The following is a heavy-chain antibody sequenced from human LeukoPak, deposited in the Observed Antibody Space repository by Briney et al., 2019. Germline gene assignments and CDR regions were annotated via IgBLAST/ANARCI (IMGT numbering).Heavy chain of an antibody. CDR2: VNSDGYSI. CDR1: GFTFSSYW. CDR3: ATSYRGKYRAFDS. J-gene: IGHJ3*02. Sequence: GGSLRLSYAASGFTFSSYWMHWVRQVPGRGLVWVSRVNSDGYSISYADSVKGRFTISRDNAKSTLYLQMNSLRAEDTAVYYCATSYRGKYRAFDSWGQGTMVTVSS. V-gene: IGHV3-74*01. D-gene: IGHD1-26*01.